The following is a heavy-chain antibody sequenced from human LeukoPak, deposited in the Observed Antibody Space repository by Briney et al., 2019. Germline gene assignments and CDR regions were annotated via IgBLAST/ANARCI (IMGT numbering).Heavy chain of an antibody. Sequence: GGSLRLSCAASGFTFSSYGMSWVRQAPGKGLEWVSAISGSGGSTYYADSVKGRFTISRDNSKNTLYLQMNSLRAEDTAVYYCAKDVHQFTMDNEPPDYWGQGTLVTVSS. CDR2: ISGSGGST. J-gene: IGHJ4*02. CDR3: AKDVHQFTMDNEPPDY. D-gene: IGHD3-10*01. CDR1: GFTFSSYG. V-gene: IGHV3-23*01.